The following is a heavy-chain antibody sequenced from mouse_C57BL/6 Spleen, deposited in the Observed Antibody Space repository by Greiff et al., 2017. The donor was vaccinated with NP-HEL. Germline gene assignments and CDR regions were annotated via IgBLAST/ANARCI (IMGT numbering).Heavy chain of an antibody. D-gene: IGHD5-5*01. CDR2: IYPGDGDT. V-gene: IGHV1-82*01. CDR1: GYAFSSSW. Sequence: VQLQQSGPELVKPGASVKISCKASGYAFSSSWMNWVKQRPGKGLEWIGRIYPGDGDTNYNGKFKGKATLTADKSSSTAYMQLSSLTSEDSAVYFCASPYLYYAMDYWGQGTSVTVSS. CDR3: ASPYLYYAMDY. J-gene: IGHJ4*01.